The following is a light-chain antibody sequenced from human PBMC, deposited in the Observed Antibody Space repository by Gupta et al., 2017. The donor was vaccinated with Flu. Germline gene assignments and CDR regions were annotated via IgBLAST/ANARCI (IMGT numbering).Light chain of an antibody. CDR1: QSVLYSSNNKNY. Sequence: DIVMTQSPDSLAVSLGERATINCKSSQSVLYSSNNKNYLAWYQQKSGQPPKLLIYWASTRESGVPDRFSGSGSGTVFTLTISSLQAEDVAVYYCQQDDRTPSTFGQGTKLEIK. CDR2: WAS. V-gene: IGKV4-1*01. J-gene: IGKJ2*01. CDR3: QQDDRTPST.